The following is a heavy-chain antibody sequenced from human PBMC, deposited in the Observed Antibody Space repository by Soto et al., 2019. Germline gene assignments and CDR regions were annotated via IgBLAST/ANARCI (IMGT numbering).Heavy chain of an antibody. CDR3: ARERKFDFWRKGLDV. J-gene: IGHJ6*02. V-gene: IGHV1-8*01. CDR2: MDPNSGST. CDR1: GYTFTTYD. D-gene: IGHD3-3*01. Sequence: ASVKVSCKASGYTFTTYDINWVRQAPGQGLEWLGWMDPNSGSTGYAQNFQGRITMTRNISRNTAHMELSSLQSEGTAVYYCARERKFDFWRKGLDVWGQGTTVTVSS.